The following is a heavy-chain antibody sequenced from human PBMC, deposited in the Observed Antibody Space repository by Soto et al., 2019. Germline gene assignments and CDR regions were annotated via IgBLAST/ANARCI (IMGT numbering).Heavy chain of an antibody. J-gene: IGHJ6*02. V-gene: IGHV4-61*01. CDR2: IFVTAAT. Sequence: QVQLQESGPGLVKPSETLSLRCFVSGEAGGSGPSYWNLIRQGAGQGLEWIGHIFVTAATQYSASLKRRVTMSVDTSNSQISLILTSVTAADSATYFCARGRAASAGSSLGRRMDVWGQGTPVTVAS. D-gene: IGHD3-10*01. CDR3: ARGRAASAGSSLGRRMDV. CDR1: GEAGGSGPSY.